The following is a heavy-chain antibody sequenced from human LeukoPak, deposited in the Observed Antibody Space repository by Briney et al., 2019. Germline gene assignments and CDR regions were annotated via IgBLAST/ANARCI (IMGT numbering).Heavy chain of an antibody. V-gene: IGHV4-59*01. J-gene: IGHJ5*02. Sequence: SETLSLTCTVSGGSISSYYWSWIRQPPGKGLEWIGYIYYSGSTNYNPSLKSRVTMSVDTSKNQFSLKLSSVTAADTAVYYCAREQKIAVAGSRRYNWFDPWGQGTLVTVSS. CDR1: GGSISSYY. CDR2: IYYSGST. D-gene: IGHD6-19*01. CDR3: AREQKIAVAGSRRYNWFDP.